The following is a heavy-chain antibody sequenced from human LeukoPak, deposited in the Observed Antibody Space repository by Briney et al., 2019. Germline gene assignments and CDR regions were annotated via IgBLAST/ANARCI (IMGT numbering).Heavy chain of an antibody. CDR2: ISYDGSNK. D-gene: IGHD3-10*01. J-gene: IGHJ4*02. V-gene: IGHV3-30-3*01. Sequence: PGRSLRLSCAASGFTFSSYAMHWVRQAPGKGLEWVAVISYDGSNKYYADSVKGRFTISRDNSKNTLYLQMNGLRAEDTAVYYCARDHRGVRDYFDYWGQGTLVTVSS. CDR3: ARDHRGVRDYFDY. CDR1: GFTFSSYA.